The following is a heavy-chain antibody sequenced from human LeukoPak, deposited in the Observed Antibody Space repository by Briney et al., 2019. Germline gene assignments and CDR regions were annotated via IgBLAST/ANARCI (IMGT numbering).Heavy chain of an antibody. V-gene: IGHV4-4*08. CDR2: IYTSGNT. CDR1: GGSISSYY. J-gene: IGHJ4*02. CDR3: ARGGGYASGNYRFVDY. Sequence: SETLSLTCTVSGGSISSYYWSWIRQPPGKGLEWIGYIYTSGNTNYNPSLKSRVTMSVDTSRNQFSLKLTSVTAADTAVYYCARGGGYASGNYRFVDYWGQGTLVTVSS. D-gene: IGHD3-10*01.